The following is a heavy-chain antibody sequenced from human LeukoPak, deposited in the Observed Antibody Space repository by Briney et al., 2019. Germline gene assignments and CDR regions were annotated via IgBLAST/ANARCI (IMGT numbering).Heavy chain of an antibody. Sequence: KPGGSLRHSCAASGFTFSSYSMNWVRQAPGKGLEWVSSISSSSSYIYYADSVKGRFTISRDNAKNSLYLQMNSLRAEDTAVYYCARDHSIVVVPAAMFVPFDYWGQGTLVTVSS. D-gene: IGHD2-2*01. CDR3: ARDHSIVVVPAAMFVPFDY. J-gene: IGHJ4*02. V-gene: IGHV3-21*01. CDR2: ISSSSSYI. CDR1: GFTFSSYS.